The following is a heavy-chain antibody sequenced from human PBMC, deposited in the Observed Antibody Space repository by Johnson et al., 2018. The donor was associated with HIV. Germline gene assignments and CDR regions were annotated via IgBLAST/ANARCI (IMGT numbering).Heavy chain of an antibody. CDR1: GFTFDDYA. V-gene: IGHV3-9*01. Sequence: VLLVESGGGLVQPGRSLRLSCAASGFTFDDYAMHWVRQAPGKGLEWVSGISWNSGSIGYADSVKGRFTISRDNAKNSLYLQMNSLRAEDTALYYCARDPPVTTTHNAFDIWGQGTMVTVSS. J-gene: IGHJ3*02. CDR3: ARDPPVTTTHNAFDI. D-gene: IGHD4-17*01. CDR2: ISWNSGSI.